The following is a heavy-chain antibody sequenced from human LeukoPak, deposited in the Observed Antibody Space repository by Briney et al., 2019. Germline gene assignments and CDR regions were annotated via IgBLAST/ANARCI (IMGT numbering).Heavy chain of an antibody. D-gene: IGHD3/OR15-3a*01. V-gene: IGHV3-23*01. Sequence: GGSLRLSCAASGFTFSSYAMSWVRQDPGKGLEWVSDISGSGASTYYADSVKGRFTISRDNSKNTLYLQMNSLRAEDTAVYYCAKVRGLYYYYGMDVWGQGTTVTVSS. CDR3: AKVRGLYYYYGMDV. CDR2: ISGSGAST. CDR1: GFTFSSYA. J-gene: IGHJ6*02.